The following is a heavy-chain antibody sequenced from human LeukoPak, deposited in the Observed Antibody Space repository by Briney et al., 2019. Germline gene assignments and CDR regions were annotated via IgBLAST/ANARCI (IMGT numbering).Heavy chain of an antibody. Sequence: ASVKVSCKASGYTFAGYYMHWVRQAPGQGLEWMGWINPNSGGTNYAQKFQGRVTMTRDTSITTAYMEMSRLRSDDTALYYCARSPHILTGENFDYWGQGTLVTVSS. CDR3: ARSPHILTGENFDY. CDR2: INPNSGGT. J-gene: IGHJ4*02. V-gene: IGHV1-2*02. D-gene: IGHD3-9*01. CDR1: GYTFAGYY.